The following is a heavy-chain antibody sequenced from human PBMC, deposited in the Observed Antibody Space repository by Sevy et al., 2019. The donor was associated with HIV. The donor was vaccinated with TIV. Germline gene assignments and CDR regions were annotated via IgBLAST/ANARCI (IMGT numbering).Heavy chain of an antibody. V-gene: IGHV3-74*01. CDR3: TTVAQFTAFDI. CDR2: INSDGSST. Sequence: GGSLRLSCAASGFTFSSYWMHWVRQAPGKGLVWVSRINSDGSSTSYADSVKGRFTISRDDSKNTLYLQMNSLKTEDTAVYYCTTVAQFTAFDIWGQGTMVTVSS. J-gene: IGHJ3*02. CDR1: GFTFSSYW.